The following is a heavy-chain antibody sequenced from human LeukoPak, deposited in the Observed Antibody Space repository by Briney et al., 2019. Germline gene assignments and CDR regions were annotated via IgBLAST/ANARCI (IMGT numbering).Heavy chain of an antibody. CDR3: ARAPEWLIFDY. CDR1: GFTVSSNY. D-gene: IGHD6-19*01. Sequence: GGSPRLSCAASGFTVSSNYMSWVRQATGKGLEWVSVIYSGGSTYYADSVKGRFTISRHNSKNTLYLQMNSLRAEDTAVYYCARAPEWLIFDYWGQGTLVTVSS. V-gene: IGHV3-53*04. CDR2: IYSGGST. J-gene: IGHJ4*02.